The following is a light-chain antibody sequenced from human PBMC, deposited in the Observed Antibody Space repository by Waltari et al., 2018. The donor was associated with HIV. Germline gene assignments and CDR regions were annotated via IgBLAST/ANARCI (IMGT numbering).Light chain of an antibody. CDR2: GEN. V-gene: IGLV3-19*01. J-gene: IGLJ2*01. CDR3: NSRDSSGHWL. CDR1: SVRSYY. Sequence: SSELAQDPAVSVALGQTVRITCQGDSVRSYYASWYQQKPGQAPVLVVYGENNRPSGIPDRFSGSTSGNTASLTIAGAQAEDEADDYCNSRDSSGHWLFGGGTKVTVL.